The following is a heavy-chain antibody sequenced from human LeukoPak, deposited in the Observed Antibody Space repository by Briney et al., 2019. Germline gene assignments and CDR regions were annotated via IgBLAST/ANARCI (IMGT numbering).Heavy chain of an antibody. J-gene: IGHJ6*03. V-gene: IGHV3-23*01. CDR1: GFTFSSYG. Sequence: GGSLRLSCAASGFTFSSYGMHWVRQAPGKGLEWVSAISGSGGSTYYADSVKGRFTISRDNSKNTLYLQMNSLRAEDTAVYYCAKDGTHYYDSSHMDVWGKGTTVTISS. D-gene: IGHD3-22*01. CDR2: ISGSGGST. CDR3: AKDGTHYYDSSHMDV.